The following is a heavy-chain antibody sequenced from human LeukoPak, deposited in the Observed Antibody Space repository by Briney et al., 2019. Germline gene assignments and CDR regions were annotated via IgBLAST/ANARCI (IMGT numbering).Heavy chain of an antibody. J-gene: IGHJ6*03. Sequence: GASVKVSCKASGYTFTSYGISWVRQAPGQGLEWMGWISAYNGNTNYAQKLQGRVTMTTDTSTSTAYMELRSLRSDDTAVYYCARGPHSSGWPPFYYYYMDVWGKGTTVTVSS. CDR3: ARGPHSSGWPPFYYYYMDV. V-gene: IGHV1-18*01. CDR2: ISAYNGNT. D-gene: IGHD6-19*01. CDR1: GYTFTSYG.